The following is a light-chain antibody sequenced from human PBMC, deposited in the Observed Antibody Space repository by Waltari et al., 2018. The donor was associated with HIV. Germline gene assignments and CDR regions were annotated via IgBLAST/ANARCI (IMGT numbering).Light chain of an antibody. Sequence: DIQMTQSPSSLSASVGDRVTIACRASQIISRYLNWYQQKPGKAPNLLIYYTSNLQSGGPPRFSGSGSGTEFIFTISSLQPEDFATYYCQQSYTAPYIFGQGTKLEIK. CDR2: YTS. V-gene: IGKV1-39*01. J-gene: IGKJ2*01. CDR3: QQSYTAPYI. CDR1: QIISRY.